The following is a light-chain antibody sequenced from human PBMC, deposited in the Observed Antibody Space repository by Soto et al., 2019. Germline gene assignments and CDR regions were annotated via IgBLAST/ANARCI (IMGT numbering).Light chain of an antibody. CDR2: EVT. V-gene: IGLV2-14*01. CDR3: SSYTNSGTII. CDR1: SSDVGGYNY. J-gene: IGLJ2*01. Sequence: QSVLTQPASVSGSPGQSITISCTGTSSDVGGYNYVSWYQQHPGKAPKLMIYEVTDRPSGVSSRFSGSKSGNTASLTISGLQAEDEADYYCSSYTNSGTIIFGGGTKLTVL.